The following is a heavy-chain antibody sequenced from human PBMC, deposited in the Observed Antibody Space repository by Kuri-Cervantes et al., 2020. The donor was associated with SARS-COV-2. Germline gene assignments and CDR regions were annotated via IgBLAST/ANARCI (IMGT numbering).Heavy chain of an antibody. CDR3: AKVGLSFDY. Sequence: GESLKISCAASGFTFSSFAMSWVRQAPGKGLEWVSSISGSGVGTYYADSVKGRFTISRDNSKNTLYLQMNSLRAGDSALYYCAKVGLSFDYWGQGTLVTVSS. V-gene: IGHV3-23*01. CDR1: GFTFSSFA. D-gene: IGHD2/OR15-2a*01. J-gene: IGHJ4*02. CDR2: ISGSGVGT.